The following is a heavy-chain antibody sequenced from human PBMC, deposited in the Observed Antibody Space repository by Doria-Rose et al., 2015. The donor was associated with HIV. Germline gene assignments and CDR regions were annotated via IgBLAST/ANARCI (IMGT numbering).Heavy chain of an antibody. CDR1: SGTLSGYF. Sequence: QVQLQQWDAGLLKPSESLSLTCAVYSGTLSGYFWSWIRQSPGKGLEWIGEVNHSGGSNYNPSLKSRVTISVDTSKNQFSLTLTSVTAADTAVYYCARLQGLVAPVAMRFFDYWGQGTQVTVYS. CDR2: VNHSGGS. J-gene: IGHJ4*02. V-gene: IGHV4-34*01. CDR3: ARLQGLVAPVAMRFFDY. D-gene: IGHD2-2*01.